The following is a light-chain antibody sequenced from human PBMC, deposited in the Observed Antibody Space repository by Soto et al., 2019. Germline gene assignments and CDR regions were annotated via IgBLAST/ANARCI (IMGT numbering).Light chain of an antibody. Sequence: QSVLTQPPSASGSVGQSVTISCTGTSSDVGAYNYVSWYQQHPGKAPKLMIYEVSKRPSGVPDRFSGSKSGYTASLTVSGLQAEDEADYYCSSYTSSSYVVFGGGTKLTVL. CDR2: EVS. CDR1: SSDVGAYNY. J-gene: IGLJ2*01. CDR3: SSYTSSSYVV. V-gene: IGLV2-8*01.